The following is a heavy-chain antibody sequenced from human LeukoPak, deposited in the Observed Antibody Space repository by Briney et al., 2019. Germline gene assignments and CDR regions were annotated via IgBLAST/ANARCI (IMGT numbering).Heavy chain of an antibody. D-gene: IGHD4-17*01. CDR1: GFTFSSYG. J-gene: IGHJ3*02. CDR3: AKPYGDYFAGAFDI. V-gene: IGHV3-30*18. Sequence: GGSLRLSCAASGFTFSSYGMHWVRQAPGKGLEWVAVISYDGSNKYYADSVKGRFTISRDNSKNTLYLQMNSLRAEDTAVYYCAKPYGDYFAGAFDIWGQGTMVTVPS. CDR2: ISYDGSNK.